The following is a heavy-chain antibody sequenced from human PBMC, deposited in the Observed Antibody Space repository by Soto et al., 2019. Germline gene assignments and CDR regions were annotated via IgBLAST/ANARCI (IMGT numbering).Heavy chain of an antibody. CDR2: ISYDGGLQ. V-gene: IGHV3-30*03. CDR3: VSDRGYGHASVPYS. Sequence: QAHLVESGGGVVQPGRSLRLSCAASGFTFTSYGMHWVRQAPGTRLEWVAVISYDGGLQHYADSVKGRFTISRDNSKNMVLLQMNSLRAEDPAVYHCVSDRGYGHASVPYSWGQGTLVSVSS. D-gene: IGHD5-18*01. J-gene: IGHJ4*02. CDR1: GFTFTSYG.